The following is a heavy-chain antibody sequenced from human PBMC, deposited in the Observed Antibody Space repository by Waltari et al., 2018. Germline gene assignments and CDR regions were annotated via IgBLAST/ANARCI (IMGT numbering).Heavy chain of an antibody. J-gene: IGHJ4*02. D-gene: IGHD6-13*01. CDR2: IRSKPNNYAT. CDR3: TGGAVTGTDF. Sequence: EVQVVESGGGLVQPGGSLTFSCATSGFTFRGSTIHWVRQTSGKGLEWIGRIRSKPNNYATRYTASVEGRFTISRDDSENTAYLQMSSLMTEDTAVYYCTGGAVTGTDFWGQGTLVTVSS. CDR1: GFTFRGST. V-gene: IGHV3-73*01.